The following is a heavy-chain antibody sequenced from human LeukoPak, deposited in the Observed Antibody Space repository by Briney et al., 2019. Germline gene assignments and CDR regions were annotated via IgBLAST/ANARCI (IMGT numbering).Heavy chain of an antibody. Sequence: GGSLRLSCAASGFIFSSYSMNWVRQAPGKGLEWISYISSSSTIYYADSVKGRFTISRDNAKNSLYLQMNSLRDEDTAVYYCARDSNYAFDYWGQGTLVTVSS. CDR2: ISSSSTI. V-gene: IGHV3-48*02. D-gene: IGHD4-11*01. CDR3: ARDSNYAFDY. J-gene: IGHJ4*02. CDR1: GFIFSSYS.